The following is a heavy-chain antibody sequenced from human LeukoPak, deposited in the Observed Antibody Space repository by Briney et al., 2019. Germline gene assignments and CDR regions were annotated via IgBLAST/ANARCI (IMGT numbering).Heavy chain of an antibody. D-gene: IGHD3-22*01. CDR3: AKGLGPITMTVVVTNVS. Sequence: GGSLRLSCAASGFTFSSYAMGWVRQAPGRGLEWVSAISGSGGSTYYADSVKGRFTISRDNSKNTLYLQMNSLRAEDTAVYYCAKGLGPITMTVVVTNVSWGQGTLVTVSS. CDR2: ISGSGGST. V-gene: IGHV3-23*01. J-gene: IGHJ4*02. CDR1: GFTFSSYA.